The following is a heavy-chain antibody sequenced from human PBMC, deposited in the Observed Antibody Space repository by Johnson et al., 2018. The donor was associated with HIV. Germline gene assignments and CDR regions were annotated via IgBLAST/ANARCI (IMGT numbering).Heavy chain of an antibody. Sequence: VQLVESGGGLVQPGGSLRLSCAASGFTVSSNYMSWVRQAPGKGLEWVSVIYSGGSTYYADSVNGRFTISRDDSKNTLYLQMNSLRAEDTAVYYCARGGGTYLEPFDIWGQGTMVTVSS. CDR3: ARGGGTYLEPFDI. D-gene: IGHD1-26*01. CDR1: GFTVSSNY. CDR2: IYSGGST. J-gene: IGHJ3*02. V-gene: IGHV3-66*01.